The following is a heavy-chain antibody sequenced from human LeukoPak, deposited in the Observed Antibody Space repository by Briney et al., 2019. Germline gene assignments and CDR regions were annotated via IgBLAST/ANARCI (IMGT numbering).Heavy chain of an antibody. V-gene: IGHV3-30*02. Sequence: PGGSLRLSCAASGFTFSSYGMHWVRQAPGKGLEWVAFIRYDGSNKYYADSVKGRFTISRDNSKNTLYLQMNSLRAEDTAVYYCARGPYCGGDCYGGGHAFDIWGQGTMVTVSS. CDR1: GFTFSSYG. J-gene: IGHJ3*02. CDR3: ARGPYCGGDCYGGGHAFDI. CDR2: IRYDGSNK. D-gene: IGHD2-21*02.